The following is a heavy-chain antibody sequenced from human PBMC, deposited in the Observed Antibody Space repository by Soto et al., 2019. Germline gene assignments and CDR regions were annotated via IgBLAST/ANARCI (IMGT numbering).Heavy chain of an antibody. CDR2: IYHTGIT. J-gene: IGHJ5*02. V-gene: IGHV4-4*02. D-gene: IGHD2-8*01. Sequence: QVQLQESGPGLVKPSETLSLTCAVSGDSISSVNWWSWVRQSPGQGLVWIGDIYHTGITNYNQSLQSRGTISVDKFKNEFSLNLTSVTATDMAVYYCARSPGYFTMSALDPWGQGTLVTVSS. CDR1: GDSISSVNW. CDR3: ARSPGYFTMSALDP.